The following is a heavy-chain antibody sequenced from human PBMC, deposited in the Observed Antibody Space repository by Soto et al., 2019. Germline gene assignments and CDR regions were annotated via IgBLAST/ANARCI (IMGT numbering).Heavy chain of an antibody. D-gene: IGHD2-8*01. CDR2: ISLYSGNT. CDR1: GFS. Sequence: QVQLVQSGAEVKRPGASVRVSCKAPGFSISWVRQVPGQGLEWMGWISLYSGNTDSAQQFAGRLPLGTDTSTGTVYMELRSPRFDDTAVYYCARDVPRTMVGDYWGPGTLVTVSS. CDR3: ARDVPRTMVGDY. J-gene: IGHJ4*02. V-gene: IGHV1-18*01.